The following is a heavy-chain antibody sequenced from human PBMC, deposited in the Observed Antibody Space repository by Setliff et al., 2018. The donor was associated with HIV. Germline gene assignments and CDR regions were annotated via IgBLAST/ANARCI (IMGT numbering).Heavy chain of an antibody. CDR2: ISHSGST. CDR3: VQYPPLDP. J-gene: IGHJ5*02. CDR1: GGSFSDYY. Sequence: SETLSLTCGVYGGSFSDYYWSWIRQPPGKGLEWIGEISHSGSTSYNPSLKSRVTMSVDTSKNQFSLKLTSVTAADTAVYYCVQYPPLDPWGQGTLVTVSS. V-gene: IGHV4-34*10.